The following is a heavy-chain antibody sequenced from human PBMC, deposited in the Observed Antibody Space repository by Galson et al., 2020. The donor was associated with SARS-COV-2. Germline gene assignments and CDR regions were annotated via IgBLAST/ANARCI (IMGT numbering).Heavy chain of an antibody. CDR1: GFTFSSYG. Sequence: GESLKISCAASGFTFSSYGMHWVRQAPGTGLEWVAVISYDGSNKYYADSVKGRFTISRDNSKNTLYLQMNSLRAEDTAVYYCAKDFLASDYAPYYFDYWCQGTLVTVSS. J-gene: IGHJ4*02. D-gene: IGHD4-17*01. CDR3: AKDFLASDYAPYYFDY. CDR2: ISYDGSNK. V-gene: IGHV3-30*18.